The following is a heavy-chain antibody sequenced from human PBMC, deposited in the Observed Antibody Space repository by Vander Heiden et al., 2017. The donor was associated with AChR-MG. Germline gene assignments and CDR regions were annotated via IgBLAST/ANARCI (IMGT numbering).Heavy chain of an antibody. Sequence: VHLLESPGGLVQLGWSLSLSCAASAFPLSRHPMSWVRQAPGKGLGGVSAISGSGGSTYYEDSVKGRFTISRDNSKNTLYLQMNSRRAEDTAVYYCAKAGNGLLWFGELFRFDYWGQGTLVTVSS. V-gene: IGHV3-23*01. CDR2: ISGSGGST. CDR1: AFPLSRHP. J-gene: IGHJ4*02. CDR3: AKAGNGLLWFGELFRFDY. D-gene: IGHD3-10*01.